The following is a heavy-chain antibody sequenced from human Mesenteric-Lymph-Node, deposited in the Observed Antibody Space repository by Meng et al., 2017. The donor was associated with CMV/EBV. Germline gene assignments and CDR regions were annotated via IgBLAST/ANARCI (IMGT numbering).Heavy chain of an antibody. V-gene: IGHV3-49*04. J-gene: IGHJ6*02. CDR2: IRYGGTS. CDR1: GFNFGEYA. Sequence: GGSLRLSCTTSGFNFGEYAMSWVRQAPGKGLEWVGFIRYGGTSEYAASVRGRFTISRDNSKSIAYLQMNSLRTEDTAVYYCARVGGGYTYYYYGMDVWGQGTTVTVSS. CDR3: ARVGGGYTYYYYGMDV. D-gene: IGHD3-22*01.